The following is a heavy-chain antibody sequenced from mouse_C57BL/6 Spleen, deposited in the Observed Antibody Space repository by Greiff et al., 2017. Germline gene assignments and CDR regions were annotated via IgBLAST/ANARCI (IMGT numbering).Heavy chain of an antibody. CDR2: ILPGSGST. D-gene: IGHD2-3*01. Sequence: VKLVESGAELMKPGASVKLSCKATGYTFTGYWIEWVKQRPGHGLEWIGEILPGSGSTNYKEKFKGKATFTADTSSNKTYMQLSSLTTEDSAIYYCARRDGYPPYYFDCWGQGTTLTVSS. V-gene: IGHV1-9*01. J-gene: IGHJ2*01. CDR3: ARRDGYPPYYFDC. CDR1: GYTFTGYW.